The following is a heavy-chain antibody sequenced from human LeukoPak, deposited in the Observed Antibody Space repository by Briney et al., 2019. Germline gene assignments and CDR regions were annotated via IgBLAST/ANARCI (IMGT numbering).Heavy chain of an antibody. CDR3: ARGGTGVSRDY. J-gene: IGHJ4*02. CDR2: INEEGSEK. V-gene: IGHV3-7*01. D-gene: IGHD3/OR15-3a*01. Sequence: GGSLRLPCAASGFTFTDHWMSWVRQAPGKGLEWVANINEEGSEKYYVDSVKGRFTISRDNAKKSLYLQMNSLRAEDTAVYYCARGGTGVSRDYWGQGTLVTVAS. CDR1: GFTFTDHW.